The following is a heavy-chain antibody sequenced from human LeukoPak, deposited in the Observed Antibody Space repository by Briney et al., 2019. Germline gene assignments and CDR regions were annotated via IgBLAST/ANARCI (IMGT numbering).Heavy chain of an antibody. J-gene: IGHJ2*01. V-gene: IGHV4-34*01. CDR3: ARTGYCSGGSCYSWYFDL. D-gene: IGHD2-15*01. CDR1: GGSFSGYY. Sequence: SETLSLTCAVYGGSFSGYYWSWIRQPPGKGLEWIGEINHSGSTNYNPSLKSRVTISVDTSKNQFSLKLSSVTAADTAVYYCARTGYCSGGSCYSWYFDLWGRSTLVTVSS. CDR2: INHSGST.